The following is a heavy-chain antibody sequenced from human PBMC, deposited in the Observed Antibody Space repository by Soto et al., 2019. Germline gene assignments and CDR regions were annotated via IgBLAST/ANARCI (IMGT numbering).Heavy chain of an antibody. CDR3: AKDRSSGSPYYGMDF. CDR2: ISNDGDRK. CDR1: GFTFRWYG. V-gene: IGHV3-30*18. J-gene: IGHJ6*02. D-gene: IGHD3-10*01. Sequence: GGSLRLSCGASGFTFRWYGMHWVRQAPGKGLEWVTGISNDGDRKDYLDSVKGRFTVSRDNSKNSLYLQMNSLRPEDTAVYYCAKDRSSGSPYYGMDFWGQGTMVTVSS.